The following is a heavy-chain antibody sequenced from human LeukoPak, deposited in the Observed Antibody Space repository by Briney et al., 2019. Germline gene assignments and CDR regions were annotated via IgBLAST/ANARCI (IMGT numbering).Heavy chain of an antibody. CDR2: IYSDRRT. CDR3: ARDQGITIFGVVIAYYYYYGMDV. J-gene: IGHJ6*02. V-gene: IGHV3-66*02. D-gene: IGHD3-3*01. Sequence: PGGSLRLSCTASGFIVSSSYMSWVRQAPGKGPEWVSIIYSDRRTYYAESVKGRFTISRDNSKNTLYLQMNSLRAEDTAVYYCARDQGITIFGVVIAYYYYYGMDVWGQGTTVTVSS. CDR1: GFIVSSSY.